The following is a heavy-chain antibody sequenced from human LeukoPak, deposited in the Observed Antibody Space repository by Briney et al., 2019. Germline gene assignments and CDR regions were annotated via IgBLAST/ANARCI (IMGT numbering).Heavy chain of an antibody. V-gene: IGHV4-30-2*01. Sequence: SQTLSLTCTVSGGSISSSGYYWSWIRQPPGKGLEWIGYIYHSGSTYYNPSLKSRVTISVDRSKNQFSLKLSSVTAADTAVYYCAKDKESVVIFDAFDIWGQGTMVTVSS. D-gene: IGHD3-22*01. CDR3: AKDKESVVIFDAFDI. CDR2: IYHSGST. CDR1: GGSISSSGYY. J-gene: IGHJ3*02.